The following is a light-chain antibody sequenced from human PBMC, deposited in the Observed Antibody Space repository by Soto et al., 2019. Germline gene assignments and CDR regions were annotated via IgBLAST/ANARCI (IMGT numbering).Light chain of an antibody. CDR2: GAS. CDR1: QSVSSN. V-gene: IGKV3-20*01. CDR3: QQYGNSPWT. J-gene: IGKJ1*01. Sequence: EIVMTQSPATLSGSPGARGPLSWRASQSVSSNLAWYQQKPGQAPRLLIYGASSRATGIPDRFSGSGSGTDFTLTISRLEPEDFAVYHCQQYGNSPWTFGQGTKVDIK.